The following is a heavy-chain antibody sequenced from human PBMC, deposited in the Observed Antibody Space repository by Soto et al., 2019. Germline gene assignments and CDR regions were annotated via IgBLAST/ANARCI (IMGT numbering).Heavy chain of an antibody. CDR1: GGSISDYY. D-gene: IGHD3-22*01. CDR3: ARMSNSGFYRTEGDYLFYGMDV. Sequence: PXERLCRTCPVSGGSISDYYWSWIRQPSGKGLEWIGRFYYSGNTKSNPSLKSRVTMSADTSKNQFSLSLRSVTAADSAIYYCARMSNSGFYRTEGDYLFYGMDVWGQGTKVTVYS. J-gene: IGHJ6*02. V-gene: IGHV4-4*07. CDR2: FYYSGNT.